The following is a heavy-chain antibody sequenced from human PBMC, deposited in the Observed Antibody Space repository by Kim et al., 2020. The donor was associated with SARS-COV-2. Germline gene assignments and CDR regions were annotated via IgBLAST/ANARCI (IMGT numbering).Heavy chain of an antibody. V-gene: IGHV3-23*01. J-gene: IGHJ3*01. D-gene: IGHD3-10*01. CDR3: AKDLGDYYGSGVKNVFDV. Sequence: LKGHFTISRDNSKNTLYLQMDSLRVEDTAVYYCAKDLGDYYGSGVKNVFDVWGQGTMVAVSS.